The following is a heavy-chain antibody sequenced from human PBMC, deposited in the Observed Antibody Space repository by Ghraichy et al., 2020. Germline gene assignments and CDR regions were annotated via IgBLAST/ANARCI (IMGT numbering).Heavy chain of an antibody. Sequence: GESLNISCAASGFTVSSNYMSWVRQAPGKGLEWVSVIYSGGSTYYADSVGGRFTISRDNPKSTLYLQMNSLRVEDTAVYYCARGEATAGTLLVYWGQGTLVTVSS. CDR1: GFTVSSNY. J-gene: IGHJ4*02. CDR2: IYSGGST. V-gene: IGHV3-66*01. D-gene: IGHD6-13*01. CDR3: ARGEATAGTLLVY.